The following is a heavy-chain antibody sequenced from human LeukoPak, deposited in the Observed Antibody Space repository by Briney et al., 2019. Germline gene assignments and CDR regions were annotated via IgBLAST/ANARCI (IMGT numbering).Heavy chain of an antibody. CDR1: GGSLSGYY. V-gene: IGHV4-34*01. D-gene: IGHD6-25*01. CDR3: ARAGRLTFDI. J-gene: IGHJ3*02. CDR2: INHSGST. Sequence: SETLSLTCAVYGGSLSGYYWSWIRQPPGKGLEWIGEINHSGSTNYNPSLKSRVTISVDTSKNQCSLKLSSVTAADTAVYYCARAGRLTFDIWGQGTMVTVSS.